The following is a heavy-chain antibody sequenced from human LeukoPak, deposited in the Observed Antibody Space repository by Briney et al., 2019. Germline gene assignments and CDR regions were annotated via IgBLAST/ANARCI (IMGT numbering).Heavy chain of an antibody. J-gene: IGHJ4*02. CDR2: ISSSSSYI. V-gene: IGHV3-21*04. CDR1: GFTFSRYN. CDR3: ARALFVSTMIVEH. Sequence: PGGSLRLSCAASGFTFSRYNMNWVRQAPGKGLEWVSSISSSSSYIYYADSVKGRFTISRDNSKNTLYLQMNSLRAEDTAVYYCARALFVSTMIVEHWGQGTLVTVSS. D-gene: IGHD3-22*01.